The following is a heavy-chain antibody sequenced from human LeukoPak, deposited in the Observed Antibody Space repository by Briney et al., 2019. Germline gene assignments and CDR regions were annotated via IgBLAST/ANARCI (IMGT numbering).Heavy chain of an antibody. J-gene: IGHJ4*02. D-gene: IGHD6-19*01. V-gene: IGHV3-30*04. Sequence: PGGSLRLSSADSGFTFSSYAMHWVRQAPGKGLEWVTVISYDGSNKYYADSVKGRFTISRDNSKNTLYLQMNSLRAEDTAVYYCAREGRGRIAVARGAFDYWGQGTLVTVSS. CDR1: GFTFSSYA. CDR3: AREGRGRIAVARGAFDY. CDR2: ISYDGSNK.